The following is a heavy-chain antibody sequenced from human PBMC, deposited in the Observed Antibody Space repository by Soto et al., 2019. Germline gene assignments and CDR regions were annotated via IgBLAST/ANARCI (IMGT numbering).Heavy chain of an antibody. CDR2: IYYSGST. CDR3: ARVGDGSDFRSGYYMGRYNWFDP. Sequence: PSETLSLTCTVSGGSISSYYWSWIRQPPGKGLEWIGYIYYSGSTNYNPSRKSRVTISVDTSKNQFSLKLSSVTAADTAVYYCARVGDGSDFRSGYYMGRYNWFDPWGQGTLVTVSS. D-gene: IGHD3-3*01. CDR1: GGSISSYY. J-gene: IGHJ5*02. V-gene: IGHV4-59*01.